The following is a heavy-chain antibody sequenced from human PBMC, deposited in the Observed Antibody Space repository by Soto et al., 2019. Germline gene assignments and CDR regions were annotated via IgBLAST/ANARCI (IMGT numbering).Heavy chain of an antibody. Sequence: EVQLVESGGGLVQPGGSLRLSCAASGFTFSGYGFNWVRQAPGKGLEWVAYISSTRSTKSYADAVKGRFTISRDNGGNALYLQMSSLRAEDTALYYCARGGAARPDYWWQRTLVTVSS. CDR2: ISSTRSTK. D-gene: IGHD6-25*01. CDR3: ARGGAARPDY. J-gene: IGHJ4*02. CDR1: GFTFSGYG. V-gene: IGHV3-48*01.